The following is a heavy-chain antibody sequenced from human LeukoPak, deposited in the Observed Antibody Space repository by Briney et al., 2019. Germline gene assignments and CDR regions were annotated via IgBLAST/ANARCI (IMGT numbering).Heavy chain of an antibody. CDR1: GGTFSSYA. D-gene: IGHD5-18*01. Sequence: ASVKVSCKASGGTFSSYAISWVRQAPGQGLEWMGGIIPIFGTANYAQKFQGRVTITADESTSTAYMELSSLRSEDTAVYYCAREPNSYGSPFDYWGQGTMVTVSS. J-gene: IGHJ4*02. CDR2: IIPIFGTA. V-gene: IGHV1-69*01. CDR3: AREPNSYGSPFDY.